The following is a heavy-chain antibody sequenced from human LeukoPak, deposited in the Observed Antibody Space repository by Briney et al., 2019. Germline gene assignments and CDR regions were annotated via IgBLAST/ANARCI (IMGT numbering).Heavy chain of an antibody. Sequence: SETLSLTCTVSGGSISSYYWSWIRQPPGKGLEWIGYIYYSESTSYNPSLKSRVTISVDTSKNQFSLKLSSVTAADTAVYYCARAATVTTVYWYFALWGRGTLVTVSS. V-gene: IGHV4-59*08. D-gene: IGHD4-17*01. CDR1: GGSISSYY. J-gene: IGHJ2*01. CDR2: IYYSEST. CDR3: ARAATVTTVYWYFAL.